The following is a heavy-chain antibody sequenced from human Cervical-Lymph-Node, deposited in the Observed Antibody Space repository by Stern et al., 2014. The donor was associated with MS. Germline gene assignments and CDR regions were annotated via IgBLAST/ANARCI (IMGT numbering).Heavy chain of an antibody. CDR1: GYTFTSYG. Sequence: VQLLESGAEVKKPGASVKVSCKASGYTFTSYGISWVRQAPGQGLEWMGWISAYNGNTNYAQKLQGRVTMTTDTSTSTAYMELRSLRSDDTAVYYCARDFLGLPAAMYYYYYGMDVWGQGTTVTVSS. CDR3: ARDFLGLPAAMYYYYYGMDV. J-gene: IGHJ6*02. CDR2: ISAYNGNT. D-gene: IGHD2-2*01. V-gene: IGHV1-18*01.